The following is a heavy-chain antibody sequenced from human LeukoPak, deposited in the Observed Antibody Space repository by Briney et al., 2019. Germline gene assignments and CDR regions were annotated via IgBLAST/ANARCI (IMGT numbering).Heavy chain of an antibody. V-gene: IGHV1-69*05. CDR1: GGTFSSYA. CDR3: ARVVFQRGLSLIYFDY. Sequence: SVKVSCKASGGTFSSYAISWVRQAPGQGLEWMGRIIPIFGTPNYAQKFQGRVTITTDESTSTAYMELSSVRSDDTGRYYCARVVFQRGLSLIYFDYWGQGTLVTVP. J-gene: IGHJ4*02. D-gene: IGHD3-16*02. CDR2: IIPIFGTP.